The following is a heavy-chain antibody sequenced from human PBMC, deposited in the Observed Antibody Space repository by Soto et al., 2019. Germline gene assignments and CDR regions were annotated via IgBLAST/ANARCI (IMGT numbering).Heavy chain of an antibody. D-gene: IGHD6-13*01. CDR1: GFTFSSYG. CDR3: ARDPRYSSSWPYYYGMDV. Sequence: QVQLVESGGGVVQPGRSLRLSCAASGFTFSSYGMHWVRQAPGKGLEWVAVIWYDGSNKYYADSVKGRFTISRDNSKNTLYLQMNSLRAEDTAVYYCARDPRYSSSWPYYYGMDVWGQGTTVTVSS. V-gene: IGHV3-33*01. CDR2: IWYDGSNK. J-gene: IGHJ6*02.